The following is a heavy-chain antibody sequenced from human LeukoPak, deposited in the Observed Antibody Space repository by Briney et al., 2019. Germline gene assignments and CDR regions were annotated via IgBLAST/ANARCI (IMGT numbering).Heavy chain of an antibody. CDR2: IYHSGST. Sequence: SQTLSLTCAVSGGSIGSGGYSWSWIRQPPGKGLEWIGYIYHSGSTYYNPSLKSRVTISVDRSKNQFSLKLSSVTAADTAVYYCARAVVTAWLDYWGQGALVTVSS. CDR3: ARAVVTAWLDY. D-gene: IGHD2-21*02. J-gene: IGHJ4*02. V-gene: IGHV4-30-2*01. CDR1: GGSIGSGGYS.